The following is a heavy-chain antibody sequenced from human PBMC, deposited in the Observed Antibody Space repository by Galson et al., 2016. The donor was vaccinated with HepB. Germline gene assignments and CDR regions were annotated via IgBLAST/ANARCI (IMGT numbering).Heavy chain of an antibody. V-gene: IGHV3-74*01. CDR1: GFTFSSYG. D-gene: IGHD3-9*01. CDR3: AKEGRDILTGYYNGDAFDI. Sequence: SLRLSCAASGFTFSSYGMHWVRQAPGKGLAWVSGINSDGTSTTYADSVKGRFTISRDNAKNTLYLQMNSLRAEDTAVYYCAKEGRDILTGYYNGDAFDIWGQGTMVTVSS. CDR2: INSDGTST. J-gene: IGHJ3*02.